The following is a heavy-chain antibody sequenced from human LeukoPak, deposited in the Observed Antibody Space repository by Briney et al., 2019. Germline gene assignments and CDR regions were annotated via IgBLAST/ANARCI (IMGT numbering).Heavy chain of an antibody. V-gene: IGHV1-18*01. CDR3: ARVTRSSAFDI. D-gene: IGHD3-10*01. CDR2: ISAYNGNT. J-gene: IGHJ3*02. CDR1: GYSLTTYG. Sequence: ASVKVSCKASGYSLTTYGMNWVPQAPGQGLEWMGWISAYNGNTNYAQKLQGRVTMTTDTSTSTAYMELRSLRSDDTAVYYCARVTRSSAFDIWGQGTMVTVSS.